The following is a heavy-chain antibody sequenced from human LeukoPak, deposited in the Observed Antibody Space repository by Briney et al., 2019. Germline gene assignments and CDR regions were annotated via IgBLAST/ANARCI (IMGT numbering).Heavy chain of an antibody. J-gene: IGHJ6*04. CDR3: AELGITMIGGV. Sequence: GGSLRLSCAAPGFTFSNYNMNWVRQAPGKGLEWISSITSSSSYKFYADSVKGRFTISRDNAKNSLYLQMNSLRAEDTAVYYCAELGITMIGGVWGKGTTVTISS. CDR1: GFTFSNYN. D-gene: IGHD3-10*02. V-gene: IGHV3-21*01. CDR2: ITSSSSYK.